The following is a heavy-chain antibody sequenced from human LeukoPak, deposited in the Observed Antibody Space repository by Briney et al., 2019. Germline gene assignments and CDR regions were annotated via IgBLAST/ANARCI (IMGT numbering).Heavy chain of an antibody. D-gene: IGHD3-22*01. CDR1: GGSISSSGYF. CDR2: IYYIGST. J-gene: IGHJ4*02. V-gene: IGHV4-39*01. CDR3: ARLPAYYDSSAYYLPGRVDY. Sequence: SETLSLTCTVSGGSISSSGYFWGWIRQPPGKGLEWIGSIYYIGSTYYKPSLKTRVTISLDTSKNQFFLKLSSVTPADTAVYYCARLPAYYDSSAYYLPGRVDYWGQGTLVTVSS.